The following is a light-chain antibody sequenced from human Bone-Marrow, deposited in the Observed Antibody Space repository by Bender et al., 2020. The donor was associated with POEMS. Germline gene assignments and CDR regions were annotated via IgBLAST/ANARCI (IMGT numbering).Light chain of an antibody. CDR1: NSDVGGYNY. Sequence: QSALTQPPSASGSPGQSVTISCTGTNSDVGGYNYVSWYQHHPGKAPKLIIYEVTKRPSGVPDRFSGSKSGNTASLTVSGLQAEDEADYYCSSYAGSNNFVFGTGTKVTVL. CDR2: EVT. CDR3: SSYAGSNNFV. V-gene: IGLV2-8*01. J-gene: IGLJ1*01.